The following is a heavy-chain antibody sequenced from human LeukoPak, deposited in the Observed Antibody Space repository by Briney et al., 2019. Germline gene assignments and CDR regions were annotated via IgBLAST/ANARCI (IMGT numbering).Heavy chain of an antibody. Sequence: SETLSLTCAVYGGSFSGYYWSWIRQPPGKGLEWIGEINHSGGTNYNPSLKSRVTISVDTSKNQFSLKLSSVTAADTAVYYCGRGREVPAALGLNGLAPWGQETWVTVPS. J-gene: IGHJ5*02. D-gene: IGHD2-2*01. CDR2: INHSGGT. CDR3: GRGREVPAALGLNGLAP. V-gene: IGHV4-34*01. CDR1: GGSFSGYY.